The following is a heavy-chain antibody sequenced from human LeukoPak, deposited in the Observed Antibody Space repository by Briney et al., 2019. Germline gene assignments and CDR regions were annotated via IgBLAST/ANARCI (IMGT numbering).Heavy chain of an antibody. Sequence: GSSLRLSCAASGFTFSRNVMHWVRQAPGRGLEWVALISYDGNNKFYADSVKGRFTISRDNSRNTLYLQMNSLRGEDAAVYSCARGGIPTGPYYYFYYMDVWGKGTAVTVSS. CDR1: GFTFSRNV. V-gene: IGHV3-30*01. CDR3: ARGGIPTGPYYYFYYMDV. D-gene: IGHD3-10*01. J-gene: IGHJ6*03. CDR2: ISYDGNNK.